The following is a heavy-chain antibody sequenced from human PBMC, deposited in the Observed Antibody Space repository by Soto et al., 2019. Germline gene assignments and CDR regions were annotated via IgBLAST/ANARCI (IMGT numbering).Heavy chain of an antibody. D-gene: IGHD3-10*01. Sequence: EVQLVESGGGLVQPGRSLRLSCAASGFTFDDYAMHWVRQAPGKGLEWVSGISWNSGSIGYAASVKGRFTISRDNAKNSLYLQMNSLRAEDTALYYWARSGGYYYYGMDVWGQGTTVTVSS. CDR2: ISWNSGSI. J-gene: IGHJ6*02. V-gene: IGHV3-9*01. CDR1: GFTFDDYA. CDR3: ARSGGYYYYGMDV.